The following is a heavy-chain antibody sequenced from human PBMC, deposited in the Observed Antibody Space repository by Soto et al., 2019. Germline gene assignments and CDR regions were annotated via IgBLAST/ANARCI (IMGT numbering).Heavy chain of an antibody. Sequence: PGGSLRLSCAASGFGLSSYAMSWVRQAPGKGLEWVSGISGSGGSTYYADSVKGRFSISRDNSKNTLYLQMNSLRAEDTAVYSCAKDINGTVLFDCWGQGTLVTVSS. D-gene: IGHD1-20*01. J-gene: IGHJ4*02. CDR2: ISGSGGST. CDR1: GFGLSSYA. CDR3: AKDINGTVLFDC. V-gene: IGHV3-23*01.